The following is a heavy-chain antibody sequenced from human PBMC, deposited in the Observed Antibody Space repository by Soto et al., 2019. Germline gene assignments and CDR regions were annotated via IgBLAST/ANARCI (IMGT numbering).Heavy chain of an antibody. CDR3: AKRLNTYYFDY. J-gene: IGHJ4*02. D-gene: IGHD2-21*02. CDR1: GFTFSNYA. V-gene: IGHV3-23*01. Sequence: PGGSLRLSCAASGFTFSNYAMSWVRQAPGKGLEWVSAISGSGGSTYHADSVKGRFTISRDNSQNTLYLQMKSLRAEDTAVYYCAKRLNTYYFDYWGQGALVTVSS. CDR2: ISGSGGST.